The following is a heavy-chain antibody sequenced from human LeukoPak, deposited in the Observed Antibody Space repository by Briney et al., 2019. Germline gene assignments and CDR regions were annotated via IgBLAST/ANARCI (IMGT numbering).Heavy chain of an antibody. J-gene: IGHJ4*02. V-gene: IGHV4-31*03. CDR3: ARAEPLPRVNYDYVWGSYLRDY. CDR1: GGSISSGGYY. CDR2: IYYSGST. Sequence: PSETLSLTCTVSGGSISSGGYYWSWIRQHPGKGLEWIGYIYYSGSTYYNPSLKSRVTISVDTSKNQFSLKLSSVTAADTAVYYCARAEPLPRVNYDYVWGSYLRDYWGQGTLVTVSS. D-gene: IGHD3-16*02.